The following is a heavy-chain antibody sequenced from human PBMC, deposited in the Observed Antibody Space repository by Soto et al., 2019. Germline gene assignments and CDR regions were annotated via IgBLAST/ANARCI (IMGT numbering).Heavy chain of an antibody. D-gene: IGHD2-21*01. J-gene: IGHJ4*02. CDR3: AKESGGERYAAYFDL. CDR2: ISAGGNTK. CDR1: GFTLSNIG. V-gene: IGHV3-30*18. Sequence: PVGSLRLSCAASGFTLSNIGMQWVRQAPGKGLEWVAVISAGGNTKYYADSVKGRFTISRDNSKNTLFLQMNSLRTEDTAVYYCAKESGGERYAAYFDLWGQGTLVTVPQ.